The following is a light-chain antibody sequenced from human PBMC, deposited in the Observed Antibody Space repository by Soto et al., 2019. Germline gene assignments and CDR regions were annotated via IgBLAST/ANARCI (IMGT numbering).Light chain of an antibody. Sequence: EFVLTQSPGTLSSSPGERPTLSCRASQTVRNNYLAWYQQKPGQAPRLLIYDASNRATGIPARFSGSRSGTDFTLTISSLQSDDFAVYYCQQYNDWPPSITFGQCTRLEIK. CDR3: QQYNDWPPSIT. CDR1: QTVRNN. V-gene: IGKV3D-15*01. J-gene: IGKJ5*01. CDR2: DAS.